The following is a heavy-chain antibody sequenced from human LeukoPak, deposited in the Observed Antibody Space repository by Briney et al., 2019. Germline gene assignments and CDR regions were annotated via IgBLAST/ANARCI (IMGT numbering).Heavy chain of an antibody. CDR1: GGSISSYY. CDR2: IYYSGST. CDR3: ARQGMKKNFDY. V-gene: IGHV4-59*08. Sequence: SETLSLTCTVSGGSISSYYWSWILQPPGKGLEWIGYIYYSGSTNYNPSLKSRVTISVDTSKNQFSLKLSSVTAADTAVYYCARQGMKKNFDYWGQGTLVTVSS. J-gene: IGHJ4*02.